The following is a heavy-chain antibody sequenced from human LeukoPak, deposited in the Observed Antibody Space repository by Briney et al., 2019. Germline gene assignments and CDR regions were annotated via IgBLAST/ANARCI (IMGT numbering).Heavy chain of an antibody. D-gene: IGHD3-3*01. Sequence: PGGSLRLSCGASGFTFSTSWMNWVRQAPGKGLEWLSSISSSSTYIYYADSVKGRFTISRDNAKNLLYLQMNSLGAEDTAVYYCAKVPATGFRSGYYNYYFDYWGQGTLVTVSS. CDR1: GFTFSTSW. V-gene: IGHV3-21*06. CDR2: ISSSSTYI. J-gene: IGHJ4*02. CDR3: AKVPATGFRSGYYNYYFDY.